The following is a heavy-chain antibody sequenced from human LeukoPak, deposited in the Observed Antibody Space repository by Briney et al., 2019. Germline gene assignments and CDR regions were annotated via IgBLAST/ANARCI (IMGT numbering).Heavy chain of an antibody. CDR3: ASTDYYGSGSYLRAHYYYGMDV. V-gene: IGHV1-18*01. CDR1: GYTFTSYG. CDR2: ISAYNGNT. Sequence: PKASVKVSCKASGYTFTSYGISWVRQAPGQGLEWMGWISAYNGNTNYAQKLQGRVTMTTDTSTSTAYMELRSLRSDDTAVYYCASTDYYGSGSYLRAHYYYGMDVWGQGTTVTASS. J-gene: IGHJ6*02. D-gene: IGHD3-10*01.